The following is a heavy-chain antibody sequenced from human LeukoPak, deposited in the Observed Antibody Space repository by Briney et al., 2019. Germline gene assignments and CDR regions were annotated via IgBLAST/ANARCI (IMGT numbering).Heavy chain of an antibody. CDR2: IWYDGSNK. D-gene: IGHD4-17*01. CDR1: GFTFSSYG. J-gene: IGHJ4*02. CDR3: ARPDYADYVQFDY. V-gene: IGHV3-33*01. Sequence: PGGSLRLSCAASGFTFSSYGMHWVRQAPGKGLEWVAVIWYDGSNKYYADSVKGRFTISRDNSKYTLYLQMNSLRAEDTAVYYCARPDYADYVQFDYWGQGTLVTVSS.